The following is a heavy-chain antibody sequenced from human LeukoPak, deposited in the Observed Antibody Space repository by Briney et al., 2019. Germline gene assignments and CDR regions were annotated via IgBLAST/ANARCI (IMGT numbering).Heavy chain of an antibody. CDR2: IYYSGRT. CDR3: ARHSSHVGATGGLVWFDP. D-gene: IGHD1-26*01. Sequence: SETLSLTWTVSGXSISSYYGSWIRQPPGKGLEWIGYIYYSGRTNYNPSLKSRVTISVDTSKNQFSLKLSSVTAADTAVYYCARHSSHVGATGGLVWFDPWGQGTLVTVSS. J-gene: IGHJ5*02. V-gene: IGHV4-59*08. CDR1: GXSISSYY.